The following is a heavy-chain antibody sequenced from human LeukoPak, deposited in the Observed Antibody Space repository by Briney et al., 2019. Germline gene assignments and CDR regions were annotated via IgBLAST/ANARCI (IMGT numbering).Heavy chain of an antibody. CDR2: ISPTGSTT. D-gene: IGHD1-26*01. J-gene: IGHJ4*02. Sequence: GGSLRLSCTASGFSFSGHWMHWARQLPGKGLVWVSRISPTGSTTSYADSVKGRFTISRDNSKNTLYLQMNSLRAEDTAVYYCAREINSGRYPFDYWGQGTLVTVSS. CDR1: GFSFSGHW. CDR3: AREINSGRYPFDY. V-gene: IGHV3-74*01.